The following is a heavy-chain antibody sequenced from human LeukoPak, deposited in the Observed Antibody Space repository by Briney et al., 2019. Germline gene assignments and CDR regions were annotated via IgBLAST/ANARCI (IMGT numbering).Heavy chain of an antibody. D-gene: IGHD2-2*01. CDR1: GGSISSGDYY. Sequence: SETLSLTCTVSGGSISSGDYYWSWIRQPPGKGLEWIGEINHSGSTNYNPSLKSRVTISVDTSKNQFSLKLSSVTAADTAVYYCARDSSTEYYYGMDVWGQGTTVTVSS. CDR3: ARDSSTEYYYGMDV. J-gene: IGHJ6*02. CDR2: INHSGST. V-gene: IGHV4-39*07.